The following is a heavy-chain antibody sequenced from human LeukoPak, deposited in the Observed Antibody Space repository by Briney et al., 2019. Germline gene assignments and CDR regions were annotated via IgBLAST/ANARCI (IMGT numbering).Heavy chain of an antibody. V-gene: IGHV3-30*18. CDR1: GFTFSSYG. D-gene: IGHD4-17*01. J-gene: IGHJ6*02. CDR2: ISYDGSNK. CDR3: AKDGGYGDYDYYYGMDV. Sequence: GRSLRLSCAASGFTFSSYGMHWVRQAPGKGLEWVAVISYDGSNKYYADSVKGRFTISRDNSKNTLYLQMNSLRAEDTAVYYCAKDGGYGDYDYYYGMDVWGQGTTVTVSS.